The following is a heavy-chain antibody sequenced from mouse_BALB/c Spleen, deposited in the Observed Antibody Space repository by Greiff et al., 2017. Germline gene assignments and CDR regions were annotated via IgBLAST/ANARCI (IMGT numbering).Heavy chain of an antibody. CDR2: IDPANGNT. CDR3: ARDGSSFYFDY. D-gene: IGHD1-1*01. J-gene: IGHJ2*01. Sequence: EVQLQQSGAELVKPGASVKLSCTASGFNIKDTYMHWVKQRPEQGLEWIGRIDPANGNTKYDPKFQGKATITADTSSNTAYLQLSSLTSEDTAVYYCARDGSSFYFDYWGQAPLSQSPQ. CDR1: GFNIKDTY. V-gene: IGHV14-3*02.